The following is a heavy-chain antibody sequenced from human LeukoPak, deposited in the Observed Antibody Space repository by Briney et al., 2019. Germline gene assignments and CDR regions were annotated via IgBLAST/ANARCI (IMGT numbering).Heavy chain of an antibody. Sequence: ASVKVSCKASGYTFTSYDINWVRQATGQELEWMGWMNPNSGNTGYAQKFQGRVTMTRNTSISTAYMELSSLRSEDTAVYYCARVHCSSTSCYFYAQFDPWGQGTLVTVSS. J-gene: IGHJ5*02. CDR1: GYTFTSYD. CDR3: ARVHCSSTSCYFYAQFDP. CDR2: MNPNSGNT. V-gene: IGHV1-8*01. D-gene: IGHD2-2*01.